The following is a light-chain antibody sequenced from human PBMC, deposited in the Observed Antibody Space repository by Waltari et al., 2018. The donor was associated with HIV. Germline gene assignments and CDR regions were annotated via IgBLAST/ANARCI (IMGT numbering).Light chain of an antibody. J-gene: IGLJ3*02. CDR3: NSYTSISTWV. V-gene: IGLV2-14*01. CDR1: NSDVGSYSY. CDR2: EVS. Sequence: QSALTQPASVSGSPGQSITISCTGSNSDVGSYSYVSWYQQHPGKAPKLLIYEVSNRPAGVSNRFSGSKSGNTASLTISGLQPEDEADYYCNSYTSISTWVFGGGTRLTVL.